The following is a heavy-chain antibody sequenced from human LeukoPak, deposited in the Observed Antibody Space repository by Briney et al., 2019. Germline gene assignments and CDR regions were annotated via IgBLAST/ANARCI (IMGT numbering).Heavy chain of an antibody. J-gene: IGHJ4*02. D-gene: IGHD1-7*01. Sequence: PSETLSLTCTVSGGSISSYYWSWIRQPPGKGLEWIGYIYHSGSTYYNPSLKSRVTISVDRSKNQFSLKLSSVTAAGTAVYYCTRSSNWNWDYWGQGTLVTVSS. CDR3: TRSSNWNWDY. V-gene: IGHV4-59*12. CDR1: GGSISSYY. CDR2: IYHSGST.